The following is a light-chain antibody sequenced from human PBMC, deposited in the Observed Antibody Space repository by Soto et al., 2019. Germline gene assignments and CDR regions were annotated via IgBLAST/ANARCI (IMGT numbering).Light chain of an antibody. CDR3: QTWVTGIYV. V-gene: IGLV4-69*01. CDR1: SGHSYYA. J-gene: IGLJ1*01. Sequence: QSVLTQSPSASASKGASVKLTCTLSSGHSYYAIAWHQQQPEKGPRYLMKLHSDGSHSKWDGIPDRFSGSSSGAERYLTISSLQSEDEADYYCQTWVTGIYVFVTGTKVTVL. CDR2: LHSDGSH.